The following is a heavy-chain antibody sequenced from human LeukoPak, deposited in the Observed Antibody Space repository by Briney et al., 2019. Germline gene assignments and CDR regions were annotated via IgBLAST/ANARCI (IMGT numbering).Heavy chain of an antibody. CDR3: AKDRTLSSSWARLDY. CDR2: IRYDGSNK. CDR1: GFTFSSYG. D-gene: IGHD6-13*01. Sequence: GGSLRLSCAASGFTFSSYGMHWVRQAPGKGLEWVAFIRYDGSNKYYADSVKGRFTISRDNSKNTLYLQMNSLRAEDTAVYYCAKDRTLSSSWARLDYWGQGTLVTVSS. V-gene: IGHV3-30*02. J-gene: IGHJ4*02.